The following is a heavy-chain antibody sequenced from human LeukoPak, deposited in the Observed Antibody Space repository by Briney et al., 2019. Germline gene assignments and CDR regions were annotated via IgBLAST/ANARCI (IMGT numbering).Heavy chain of an antibody. CDR1: GGSISSSSYY. CDR2: IYYSGST. Sequence: SETLSLTCTVSGGSISSSSYYWGWIRQPPGKGLEWIGSIYYSGSTYYNPSLKSRVTISVDTSKNQLSLDLTSVTAADTAIYYCSRESGAFCPFGYWGQGTLVIVPP. D-gene: IGHD1-26*01. V-gene: IGHV4-39*07. J-gene: IGHJ4*02. CDR3: SRESGAFCPFGY.